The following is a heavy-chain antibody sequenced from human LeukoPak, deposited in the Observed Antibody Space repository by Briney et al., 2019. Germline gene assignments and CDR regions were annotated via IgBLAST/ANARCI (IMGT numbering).Heavy chain of an antibody. Sequence: GGSLRLSCAASGFTFSSYAMHWGRQAPGKGLEWVSVISNDGSKKYYADSVKGRFTISRDDSKNTLYLRMNSLRPEDTAIYYCAKGPSGSLDYWGQGTRVTVSS. J-gene: IGHJ4*02. CDR1: GFTFSSYA. CDR3: AKGPSGSLDY. CDR2: ISNDGSKK. D-gene: IGHD1-26*01. V-gene: IGHV3-30*18.